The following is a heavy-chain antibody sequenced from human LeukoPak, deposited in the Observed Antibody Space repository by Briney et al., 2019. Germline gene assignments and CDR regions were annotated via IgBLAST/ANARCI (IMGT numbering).Heavy chain of an antibody. D-gene: IGHD5-18*01. J-gene: IGHJ3*02. CDR2: MYYGGSP. CDR1: GGSISSGDDY. Sequence: SETLSLTCTVSGGSISSGDDYWSWIRQPPGKGLECIGYMYYGGSPYYNPSLRSRVTISVDTSKNQFSLKLSSVTAADTAVYFCARAYSYEDGDVFDIWGQGTVVTVSS. CDR3: ARAYSYEDGDVFDI. V-gene: IGHV4-30-4*01.